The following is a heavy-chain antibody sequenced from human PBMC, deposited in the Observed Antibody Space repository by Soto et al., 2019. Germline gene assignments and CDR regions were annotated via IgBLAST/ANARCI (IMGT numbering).Heavy chain of an antibody. CDR3: ATSYGSGYRAFDY. V-gene: IGHV1-2*04. CDR2: INPNSGGT. D-gene: IGHD3-10*01. Sequence: GASVKVSCKASGYTFTGYYMHWVRQAPGQGLEWMGWINPNSGGTNYAQKFQGWVTMTRDTSISTAYMELSSLRSEDTAMYYCATSYGSGYRAFDYWGQGALVTVSS. CDR1: GYTFTGYY. J-gene: IGHJ4*02.